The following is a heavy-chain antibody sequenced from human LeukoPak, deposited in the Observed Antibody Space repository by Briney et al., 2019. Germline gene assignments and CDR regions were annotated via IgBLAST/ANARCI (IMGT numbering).Heavy chain of an antibody. D-gene: IGHD6-19*01. CDR2: ISSSSSYI. CDR3: ASYSSRCYFIGH. CDR1: GFTFSSYS. J-gene: IGHJ5*02. Sequence: TGGSLRLSCAASGFTFSSYSMNWVRQAPGKGLEWVSSISSSSSYIYYADSVKGRFTISRDNAKNSLYLQMNSLRAEDTAVYYGASYSSRCYFIGHWGQGTLVTVSS. V-gene: IGHV3-21*01.